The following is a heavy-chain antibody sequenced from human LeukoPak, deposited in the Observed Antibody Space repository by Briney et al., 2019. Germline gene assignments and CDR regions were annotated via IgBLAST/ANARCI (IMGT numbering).Heavy chain of an antibody. D-gene: IGHD3-22*01. J-gene: IGHJ3*01. CDR3: AKILYYDSSARGAFDV. V-gene: IGHV3-23*01. Sequence: GGSLRLSCAASGLPFSTYAMTWVRQAPGKGLEWVSVISGSGESTYYADSVKGRSTISRDNLKNRLYLQLNSLRAEDTAIYYCAKILYYDSSARGAFDVWGQGTVVTISS. CDR1: GLPFSTYA. CDR2: ISGSGEST.